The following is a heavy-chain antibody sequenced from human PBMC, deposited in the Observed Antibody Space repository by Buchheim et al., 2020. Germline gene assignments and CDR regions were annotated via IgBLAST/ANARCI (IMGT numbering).Heavy chain of an antibody. CDR1: GFTFSSYG. D-gene: IGHD3-22*01. CDR2: IWYDGSNK. Sequence: QVQLVESGGGVVQSGRSLRLSCAASGFTFSSYGMHWVRQAPGKGLEWVAVIWYDGSNKYYADSVKGRFTISRDNSKNTLYLQMNSLRAEDTAVYYCAREKYYYDSSGYQDYYYYYGMDVWGQGTT. J-gene: IGHJ6*02. CDR3: AREKYYYDSSGYQDYYYYYGMDV. V-gene: IGHV3-33*01.